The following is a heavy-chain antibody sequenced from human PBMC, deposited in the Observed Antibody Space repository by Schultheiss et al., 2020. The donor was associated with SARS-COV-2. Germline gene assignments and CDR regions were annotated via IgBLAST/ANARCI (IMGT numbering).Heavy chain of an antibody. V-gene: IGHV3-23*01. J-gene: IGHJ6*03. D-gene: IGHD3-3*01. CDR1: GFTFSSYA. CDR2: ISGSGGST. Sequence: GGSLRLSCAASGFTFSSYAMSWVRQAPGKGLEWVSAISGSGGSTYYADSVKGRFTISRDNSKNTLYLQMNSLRAEDTAVYYCARDGGGYDFWSGSYYMDVWGKGTTVTVSS. CDR3: ARDGGGYDFWSGSYYMDV.